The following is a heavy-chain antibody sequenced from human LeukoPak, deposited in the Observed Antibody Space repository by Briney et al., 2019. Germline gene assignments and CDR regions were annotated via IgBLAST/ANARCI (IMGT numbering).Heavy chain of an antibody. D-gene: IGHD3-10*01. CDR2: IYHSGST. CDR1: GYSIISGYY. J-gene: IGHJ2*01. Sequence: SETLSLTCSVSGYSIISGYYWGWIRQPPGKGLEWIGNIYHSGSTYYNPSLKSRVTISVDTSENQFSLKLTSVTAADTAVYYCARVADYYGSGSYYPHDWYFDLWGRGTLVTVSS. CDR3: ARVADYYGSGSYYPHDWYFDL. V-gene: IGHV4-38-2*02.